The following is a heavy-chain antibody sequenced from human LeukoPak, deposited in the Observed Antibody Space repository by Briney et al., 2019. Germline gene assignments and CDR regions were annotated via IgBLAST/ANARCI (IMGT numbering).Heavy chain of an antibody. D-gene: IGHD2-15*01. V-gene: IGHV3-53*01. CDR2: IYSGGST. CDR3: ARDGAGYCSGGSCSAYCGGDCSGAFDI. CDR1: GFTVSSNY. J-gene: IGHJ3*02. Sequence: TGGSLRLSCAASGFTVSSNYMSWVRQAPGKGLEWVSVIYSGGSTYYADSVKGRFTISRDNSKNTLYLQMNSLRAEDTAVYYCARDGAGYCSGGSCSAYCGGDCSGAFDIWGQGTMVTVSS.